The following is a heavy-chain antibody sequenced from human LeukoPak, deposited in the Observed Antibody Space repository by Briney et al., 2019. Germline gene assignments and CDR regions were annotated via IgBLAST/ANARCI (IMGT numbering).Heavy chain of an antibody. V-gene: IGHV3-30-3*01. CDR3: AKDVFELYDIYDH. J-gene: IGHJ4*02. D-gene: IGHD3-9*01. Sequence: PGGSLILSCAASGFIFSSYAMHWVRQAPGKGLEWVAVISYDGSDKYYADSVKGRFTISRDNSKNTLYLQMNSLRAEDTAIYYCAKDVFELYDIYDHWGQGTLVTVSS. CDR2: ISYDGSDK. CDR1: GFIFSSYA.